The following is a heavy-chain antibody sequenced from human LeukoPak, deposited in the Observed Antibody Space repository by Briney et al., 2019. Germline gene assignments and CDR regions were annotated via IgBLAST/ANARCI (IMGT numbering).Heavy chain of an antibody. V-gene: IGHV3-30*18. Sequence: PGRSLRLSCAASGFTFSSYGMHWVRQAPGKGLEWVAVISYDGSNKYYADSVKGRFTISRDNSKNTLYLQMNSLRAEDTAVYYCAKDQWELLFVRDYLGQGTLVTVSS. CDR3: AKDQWELLFVRDY. J-gene: IGHJ4*02. CDR2: ISYDGSNK. CDR1: GFTFSSYG. D-gene: IGHD1-26*01.